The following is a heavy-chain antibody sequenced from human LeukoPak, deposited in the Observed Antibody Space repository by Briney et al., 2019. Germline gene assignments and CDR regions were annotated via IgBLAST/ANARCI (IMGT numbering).Heavy chain of an antibody. J-gene: IGHJ4*02. CDR2: IIPILGIA. V-gene: IGHV1-69*02. CDR3: AGQRIQLWSYFDY. D-gene: IGHD5-18*01. Sequence: SVKVSCKASGGTFSSYTISWVRQAPGQGLEWMGRIIPILGIANYAQKFQGRVTITADKSTSTAYMELSGLRSEDTAVYYCAGQRIQLWSYFDYWGQGTLVTVSS. CDR1: GGTFSSYT.